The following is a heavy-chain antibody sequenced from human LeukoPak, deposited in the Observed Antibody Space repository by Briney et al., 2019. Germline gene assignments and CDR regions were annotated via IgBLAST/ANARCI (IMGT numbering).Heavy chain of an antibody. CDR3: ARVVFRGVTDFDY. CDR1: GGSISSYY. D-gene: IGHD2-21*01. J-gene: IGHJ4*02. V-gene: IGHV4-59*01. CDR2: IYYSGST. Sequence: SETLSLTCTVSGGSISSYYWSWIRQPPGKGLEWIGYIYYSGSTNYNPSLKSRVTISVDTSKNQFSLKLSRLRSDDTAVYYCARVVFRGVTDFDYWGQGTLVTVSS.